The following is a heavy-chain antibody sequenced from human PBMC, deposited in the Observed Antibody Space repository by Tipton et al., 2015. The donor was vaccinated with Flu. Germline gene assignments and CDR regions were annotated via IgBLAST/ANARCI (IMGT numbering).Heavy chain of an antibody. Sequence: TLSLTCTVSGGSISSYYWSWIRQPPGKGLEWIGYIYYSGSTNYNPSLKSRVTISVDTSKNQFSLKLSSVTAADTAVYYCARHTHTGSDYDLWSGYYPPPPSYYYMDVWGKGTTVTVSS. CDR3: ARHTHTGSDYDLWSGYYPPPPSYYYMDV. V-gene: IGHV4-59*08. CDR1: GGSISSYY. J-gene: IGHJ6*03. CDR2: IYYSGST. D-gene: IGHD3-3*01.